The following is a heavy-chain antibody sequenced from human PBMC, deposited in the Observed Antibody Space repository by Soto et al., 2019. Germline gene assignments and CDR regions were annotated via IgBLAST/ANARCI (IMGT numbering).Heavy chain of an antibody. CDR2: IYHSGST. Sequence: SETLSLTCAVSGGSISSGGYSWSWIRQPPGKGLEWIGYIYHSGSTYYNPSLKSRVTISVDRSKNQFSLKLSSVTAADTAAYYCARGRYYFDYWGQGTLVTVSS. D-gene: IGHD3-16*02. CDR1: GGSISSGGYS. CDR3: ARGRYYFDY. V-gene: IGHV4-30-2*01. J-gene: IGHJ4*02.